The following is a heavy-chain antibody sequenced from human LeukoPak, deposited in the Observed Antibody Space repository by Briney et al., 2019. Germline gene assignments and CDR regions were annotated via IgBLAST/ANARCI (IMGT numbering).Heavy chain of an antibody. Sequence: ASVKVSCKASGYTFTSYDINWVRQATGQGLEWMGWMNPNSGNTGYAQKFQGRVTITRNTSISTAYMELSSLRSEDTAVYYCAIRYNWNPRDYYYMDVWGKGTTVTVSS. CDR1: GYTFTSYD. J-gene: IGHJ6*03. V-gene: IGHV1-8*03. D-gene: IGHD1-20*01. CDR3: AIRYNWNPRDYYYMDV. CDR2: MNPNSGNT.